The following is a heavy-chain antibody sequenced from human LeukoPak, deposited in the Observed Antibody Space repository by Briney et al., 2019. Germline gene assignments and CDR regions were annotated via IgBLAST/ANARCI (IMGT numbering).Heavy chain of an antibody. Sequence: ASVKVSCKASGGTFSSYAISRVRQAPGQGLEWMGRIIPIFGTANYAQKFQGRVTITADKSTSTAYMELSSLRSEDTAVYYCAREAGRVGAGDYWGQGTLVTVSS. J-gene: IGHJ4*02. CDR2: IIPIFGTA. CDR3: AREAGRVGAGDY. CDR1: GGTFSSYA. V-gene: IGHV1-69*06. D-gene: IGHD1-26*01.